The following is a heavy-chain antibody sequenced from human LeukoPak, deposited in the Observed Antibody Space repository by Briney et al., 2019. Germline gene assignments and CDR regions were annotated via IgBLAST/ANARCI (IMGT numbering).Heavy chain of an antibody. V-gene: IGHV4-39*01. J-gene: IGHJ4*02. CDR2: IYYSGST. CDR1: GGSISSSSYY. Sequence: SETLSLTCTVSGGSISSSSYYWGWIRQPPGKGLEWIGSIYYSGSTYYNPSLKSRVTISVDTSKNQFSLKLTSVTAADTAVYYCARHGHHGDHDYWSQGTLVTVPS. CDR3: ARHGHHGDHDY. D-gene: IGHD2-21*02.